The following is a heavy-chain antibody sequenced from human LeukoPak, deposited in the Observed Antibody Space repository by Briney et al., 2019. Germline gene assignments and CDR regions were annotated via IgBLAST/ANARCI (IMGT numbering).Heavy chain of an antibody. J-gene: IGHJ4*02. D-gene: IGHD5-18*01. CDR2: LYIGGNT. V-gene: IGHV3-53*01. CDR3: MTAAGYNFGQY. CDR1: GLTVNNNY. Sequence: PGGSLRLSCAASGLTVNNNYMNWVRQAPGKGLEWVSALYIGGNTYYADSVRGRFTIPRDNSKNTLYLQMNSLRAEDTAIYYCMTAAGYNFGQYWGQGTLVTASS.